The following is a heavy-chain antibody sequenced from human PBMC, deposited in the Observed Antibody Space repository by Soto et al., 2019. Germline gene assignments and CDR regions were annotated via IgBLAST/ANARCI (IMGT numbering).Heavy chain of an antibody. CDR2: ISSSSSTI. D-gene: IGHD2-2*01. V-gene: IGHV3-48*02. Sequence: GGSLRLSCAASGFTFSSYSMNWVRQAPGKGLEWVSYISSSSSTIYYADSVKGRFTISRDNAKNSLYLQMNSLRDEDTAVYYCARGEPAATVYYYYGMDVWGQGTTVTVSS. J-gene: IGHJ6*02. CDR1: GFTFSSYS. CDR3: ARGEPAATVYYYYGMDV.